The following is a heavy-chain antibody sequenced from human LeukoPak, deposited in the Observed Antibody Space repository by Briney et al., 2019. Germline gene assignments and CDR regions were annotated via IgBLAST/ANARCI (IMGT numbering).Heavy chain of an antibody. Sequence: PGGSLRLSCVASGFPFSGYWMVWVRQAPGKGMEWVANINQDGTNQYYAASVKGRFSISRDNAKNSLYLQMNSLRAEDTAVYYCSRSLDYLGQGALVTVSS. V-gene: IGHV3-7*01. J-gene: IGHJ4*02. CDR1: GFPFSGYW. CDR2: INQDGTNQ. CDR3: SRSLDY.